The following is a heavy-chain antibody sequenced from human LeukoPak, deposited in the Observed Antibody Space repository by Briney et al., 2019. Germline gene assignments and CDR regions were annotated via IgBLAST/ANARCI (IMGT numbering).Heavy chain of an antibody. D-gene: IGHD3-10*01. CDR3: ARDGWGSYMVDWFDP. V-gene: IGHV1-18*01. J-gene: IGHJ5*02. Sequence: ASVKVSCKASGYTFTSYGISWVRQPPAPGLEWMGWISAYNGNTNYAQKLPGRVTMTMDTPINKAYMQLSELRSDDTPVYFCARDGWGSYMVDWFDPWGQGTLVTVSS. CDR2: ISAYNGNT. CDR1: GYTFTSYG.